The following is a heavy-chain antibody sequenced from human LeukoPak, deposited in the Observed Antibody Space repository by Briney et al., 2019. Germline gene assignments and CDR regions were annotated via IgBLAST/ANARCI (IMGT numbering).Heavy chain of an antibody. Sequence: GGSLRLSCAASGFTFSRFLMHWVRQAPGKGLVWVSLISNDGRTTRYADSVKGRFTISGDNAKNTLYLEINSLRAEDTAVYYCARDLAGSIDYWGQGTLVTVSS. V-gene: IGHV3-74*01. CDR3: ARDLAGSIDY. CDR1: GFTFSRFL. J-gene: IGHJ4*02. D-gene: IGHD6-19*01. CDR2: ISNDGRTT.